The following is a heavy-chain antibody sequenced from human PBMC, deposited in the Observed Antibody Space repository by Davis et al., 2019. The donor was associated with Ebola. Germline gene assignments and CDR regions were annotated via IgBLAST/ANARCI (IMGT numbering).Heavy chain of an antibody. CDR3: ASRTYGSGSY. J-gene: IGHJ4*02. CDR2: ISGSGGST. CDR1: FFPFSSYG. Sequence: GGSLRLSCAASFFPFSSYGMSWVRQAPGKGLEGVSAISGSGGSTYYADSVKGRFTISRDNSKNTLYLQMNSLRAEDTAVYYCASRTYGSGSYWGQGTLVTVSS. V-gene: IGHV3-23*01. D-gene: IGHD3-10*01.